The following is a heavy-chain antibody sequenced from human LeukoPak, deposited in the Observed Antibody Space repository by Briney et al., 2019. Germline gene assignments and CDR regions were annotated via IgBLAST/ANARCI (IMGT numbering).Heavy chain of an antibody. J-gene: IGHJ4*02. CDR3: ARDSEMATITSDY. V-gene: IGHV4-34*01. D-gene: IGHD5-24*01. CDR2: INHSGST. CDR1: GGSFSGYY. Sequence: SETLSLTCAVYGGSFSGYYWSWIRQPPGKGLEWIGEINHSGSTNYNPSLKSRVTISVDTSKNQFSLKLSSVTAADTAVYYCARDSEMATITSDYWGQGTLVTVSS.